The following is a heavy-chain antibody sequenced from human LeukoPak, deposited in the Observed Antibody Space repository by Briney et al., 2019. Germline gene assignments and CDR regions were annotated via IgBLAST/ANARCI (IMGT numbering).Heavy chain of an antibody. Sequence: SVKVSCEASGGTFSSYAISWVRQAPGQGLEWMGGIIPIFGTANYAQKFQGRVTITTDESTSTAYMELSSLRSEDTAVYYCASTSGYSYEFDYWGQGTLVTVSS. CDR2: IIPIFGTA. V-gene: IGHV1-69*05. CDR3: ASTSGYSYEFDY. D-gene: IGHD5-18*01. CDR1: GGTFSSYA. J-gene: IGHJ4*02.